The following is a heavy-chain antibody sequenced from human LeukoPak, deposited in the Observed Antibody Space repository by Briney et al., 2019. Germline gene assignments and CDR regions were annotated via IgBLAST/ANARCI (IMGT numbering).Heavy chain of an antibody. D-gene: IGHD7-27*01. J-gene: IGHJ4*02. CDR2: INIDGSEK. Sequence: GGSLRLSCAASGFTFSSYWMSWLRQDPGKGLEWVATINIDGSEKYYVDSVKGRFTISRDNARNSLYLQMNSLRGEDTAVYYCAREGTLRAHWDPFDYWGQGTLVTVSS. CDR3: AREGTLRAHWDPFDY. CDR1: GFTFSSYW. V-gene: IGHV3-7*01.